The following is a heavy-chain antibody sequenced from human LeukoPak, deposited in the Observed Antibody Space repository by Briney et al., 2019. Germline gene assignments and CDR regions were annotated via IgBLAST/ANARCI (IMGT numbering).Heavy chain of an antibody. J-gene: IGHJ5*02. CDR2: TYYRSTWYN. CDR3: ARRLTQYDCFDP. V-gene: IGHV6-1*01. D-gene: IGHD2-2*01. CDR1: GDSVSSNSVT. Sequence: SQTLTLTCAISGDSVSSNSVTWNWIRQSPSRGLEWLGRTYYRSTWYNDYAVSVRGRITVNPDASKNQFSLHLNSVAPEDTAVYYCARRLTQYDCFDPWGQGILVTVSS.